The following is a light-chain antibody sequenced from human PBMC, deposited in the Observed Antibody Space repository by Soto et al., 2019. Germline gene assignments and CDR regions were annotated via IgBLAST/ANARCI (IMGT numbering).Light chain of an antibody. V-gene: IGLV2-11*01. CDR2: DVS. CDR3: CSYAGSYTGV. Sequence: QLVLTQPRSVSGSPGQSVTISCTGTSSDVGGYNYVSWYQQHPDKAPKLMIYDVSKRPSGVPDRFSGSKSGNTASLTISGLQAEDEADYYCCSYAGSYTGVFGGGTKVTVL. CDR1: SSDVGGYNY. J-gene: IGLJ3*02.